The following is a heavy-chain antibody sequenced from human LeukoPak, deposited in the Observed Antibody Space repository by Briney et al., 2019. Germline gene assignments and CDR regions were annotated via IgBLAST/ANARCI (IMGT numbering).Heavy chain of an antibody. CDR2: ISGSGGST. Sequence: GGSLRLSCAASGFTFDDYGMSWVRQAPGKGLEWVSAISGSGGSTYYADSVKGRFTISRDNSKNTLYLQMNSLRAEDTAVYYCAKDSARGSYDYWGQGTLVTVSS. CDR3: AKDSARGSYDY. V-gene: IGHV3-23*01. D-gene: IGHD1-26*01. CDR1: GFTFDDYG. J-gene: IGHJ4*02.